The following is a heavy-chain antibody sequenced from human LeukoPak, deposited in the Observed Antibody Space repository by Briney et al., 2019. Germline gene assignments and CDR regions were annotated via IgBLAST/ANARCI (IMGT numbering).Heavy chain of an antibody. CDR3: ARERDGRFFDY. CDR2: INQEGSEK. J-gene: IGHJ4*02. V-gene: IGHV3-7*01. D-gene: IGHD5-24*01. CDR1: GLIFRSYW. Sequence: GGSLRLSCEVSGLIFRSYWMSWVRQAPGKGLEWVTNINQEGSEKYFEDSVKGRFTISRDNAKNSLHLQMNTLRAEDTAVYYCARERDGRFFDYWGQGTLVTVSS.